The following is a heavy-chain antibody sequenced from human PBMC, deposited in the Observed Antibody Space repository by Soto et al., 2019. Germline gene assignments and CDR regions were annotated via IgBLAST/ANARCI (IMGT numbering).Heavy chain of an antibody. CDR2: FDPEDGET. Sequence: GASVKVSCKVSGYTLTELSMHWVRQAPGKGLEWMGGFDPEDGETIYAQKFQGRVTMTEDTSTDTAYMELSSLRSEDTAVYYCATDHESRDGYTDAYFDYWGQGTLVTVSS. D-gene: IGHD5-12*01. CDR3: ATDHESRDGYTDAYFDY. V-gene: IGHV1-24*01. J-gene: IGHJ4*02. CDR1: GYTLTELS.